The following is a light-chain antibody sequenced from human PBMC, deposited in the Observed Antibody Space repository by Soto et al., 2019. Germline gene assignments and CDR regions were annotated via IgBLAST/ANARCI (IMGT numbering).Light chain of an antibody. V-gene: IGKV3-11*01. CDR3: QQRSDFT. J-gene: IGKJ3*01. CDR2: DAS. CDR1: QSVSSY. Sequence: EIVLTQAQATLSLSPGERATLSCRARQSVSSYLAWYQQKPGQAPRLLIYDASNRATAIPARFSGSGYGTDFNLTISSLEPEDGAGYYCQQRSDFTFGGGIKVDIK.